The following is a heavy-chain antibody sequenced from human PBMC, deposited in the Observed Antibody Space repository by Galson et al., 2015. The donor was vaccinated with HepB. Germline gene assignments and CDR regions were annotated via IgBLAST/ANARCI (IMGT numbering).Heavy chain of an antibody. D-gene: IGHD3-3*01. CDR2: TYYRSKWYN. J-gene: IGHJ5*02. Sequence: CAISGDSVSSNSAAWNWIRQSPSRGLEWLGRTYYRSKWYNDYAVSVKSRITINPDTSKNQFSLQLNSVTPEDTAVYYCARAHVNVLRFLEWYRQPGVFDPWGQGTLVTVSS. CDR3: ARAHVNVLRFLEWYRQPGVFDP. CDR1: GDSVSSNSAA. V-gene: IGHV6-1*01.